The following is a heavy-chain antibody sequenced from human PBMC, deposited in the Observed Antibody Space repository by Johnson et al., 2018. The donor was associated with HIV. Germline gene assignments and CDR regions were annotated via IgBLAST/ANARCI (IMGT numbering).Heavy chain of an antibody. J-gene: IGHJ3*02. CDR3: ARDELYRRYALTAFDI. V-gene: IGHV3-30-3*01. CDR2: ISYDGSNK. D-gene: IGHD2-8*02. Sequence: QVQLVESGGGVVQPGRSLRLSCAASGFTFSSYAMHWVRQAPGKGLEWVAVISYDGSNKYYADSVKGRFTISRDNSKNTLYLQMNSLRAEDTAVYYWARDELYRRYALTAFDIWGQGTMVTVSS. CDR1: GFTFSSYA.